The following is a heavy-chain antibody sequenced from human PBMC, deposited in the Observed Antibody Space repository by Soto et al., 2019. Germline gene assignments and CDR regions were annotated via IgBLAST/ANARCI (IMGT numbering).Heavy chain of an antibody. CDR1: GGSFSGYY. CDR2: INHSGST. CDR3: ARGSTFGVVTYYYYYYGMDV. Sequence: PSETLSLTCAVYGGSFSGYYWIWIRQPPGKGLEWIGEINHSGSTNYNPSLKSRVTISVDTSKNQFSLKLSSVTAADTAVYYCARGSTFGVVTYYYYYYGMDVWGQGTTVTVS. J-gene: IGHJ6*02. D-gene: IGHD3-3*01. V-gene: IGHV4-34*01.